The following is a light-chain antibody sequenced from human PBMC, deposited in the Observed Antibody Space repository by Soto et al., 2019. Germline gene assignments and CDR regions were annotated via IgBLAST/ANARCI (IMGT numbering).Light chain of an antibody. CDR1: QSVRSN. J-gene: IGKJ2*01. V-gene: IGKV3-15*01. CDR3: QQYNNWPYT. Sequence: EIVMTQSPATLSVSPGERAALSCRASQSVRSNFAWYQQKPGQAPRLLVYDASTRATGIPARFSGSGSGTEFTLTICSLQSEDFAVYYCQQYNNWPYTFGQGTKLEIK. CDR2: DAS.